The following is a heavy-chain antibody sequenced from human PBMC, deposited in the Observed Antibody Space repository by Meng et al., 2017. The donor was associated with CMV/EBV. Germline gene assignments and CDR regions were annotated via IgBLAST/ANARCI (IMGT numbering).Heavy chain of an antibody. CDR1: GFTFSNAW. CDR3: TTLYYYDSSGLNY. D-gene: IGHD3-22*01. Sequence: GGSLRLSCAASGFTFSNAWMGWVRQATGKGLGWVGRIKSKTDGGTTDYAAPVKGRFTISRDDSKNTLYLQMNSLKTEDTAVYYCTTLYYYDSSGLNYWGQGTLVTVSS. J-gene: IGHJ4*02. V-gene: IGHV3-15*01. CDR2: IKSKTDGGTT.